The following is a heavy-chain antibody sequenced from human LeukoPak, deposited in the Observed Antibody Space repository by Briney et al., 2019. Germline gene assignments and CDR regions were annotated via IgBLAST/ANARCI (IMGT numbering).Heavy chain of an antibody. CDR1: GGSISSSTYY. D-gene: IGHD3-10*01. V-gene: IGHV4-39*02. Sequence: PSETLSLTCTVSGGSISSSTYYWGWIRQPPGKGLEWIGSISYSGSTYYNPSLESRVTISVDTSKNHFSLNLTSVTAADTAEYYCVSYYASGSYFDYWGQGILVTVSS. CDR3: VSYYASGSYFDY. J-gene: IGHJ4*02. CDR2: ISYSGST.